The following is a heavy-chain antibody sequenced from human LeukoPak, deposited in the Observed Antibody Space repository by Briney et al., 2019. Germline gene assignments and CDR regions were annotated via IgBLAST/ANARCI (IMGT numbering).Heavy chain of an antibody. CDR3: AKLYTSRWYNDY. CDR1: GFTFDDYA. Sequence: GGSLRFSCAASGFTFDDYAMHWVRQAPGKGLEWVSLISGDGSSTSYADSVKGRFTISRDNSKNTLYLQMNSLRAEDTAVYYCAKLYTSRWYNDYWGQGTLVTVSS. V-gene: IGHV3-43*02. J-gene: IGHJ4*02. CDR2: ISGDGSST. D-gene: IGHD6-13*01.